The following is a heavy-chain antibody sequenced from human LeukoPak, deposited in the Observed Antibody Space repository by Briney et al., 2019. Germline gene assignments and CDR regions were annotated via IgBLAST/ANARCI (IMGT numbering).Heavy chain of an antibody. V-gene: IGHV4-59*08. CDR2: IYNAKNT. CDR3: AQTTGWPGFDF. CDR1: GASTSSRY. Sequence: SETLSLTCSASGASTSSRYWSWIRQFPGGTLEWVGHIYNAKNTTYNASLASRVTISVDTSRNQFSLRLTSLTAADTAIYYCAQTTGWPGFDFWGPGALVTVSS. D-gene: IGHD6-19*01. J-gene: IGHJ4*02.